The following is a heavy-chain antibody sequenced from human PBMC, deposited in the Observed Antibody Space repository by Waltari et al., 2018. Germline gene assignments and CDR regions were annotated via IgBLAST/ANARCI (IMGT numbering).Heavy chain of an antibody. CDR3: TTNLDFWTGYTLGY. J-gene: IGHJ4*02. CDR2: INTKTDGGAT. D-gene: IGHD3-3*01. Sequence: EVQLVESGGGLVKPGGSLRLSCAASGFNFADAWMSWVRQVPGKGLELLGSINTKTDGGATDYAAPVKGRFIISRDDSKNTLDLQMNSLKTEDTALYYCTTNLDFWTGYTLGYWGQGTLVTVSS. V-gene: IGHV3-15*01. CDR1: GFNFADAW.